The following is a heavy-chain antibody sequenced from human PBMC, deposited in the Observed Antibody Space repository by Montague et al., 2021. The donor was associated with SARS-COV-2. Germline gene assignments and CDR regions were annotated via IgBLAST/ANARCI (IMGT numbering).Heavy chain of an antibody. CDR2: IYESGST. CDR3: ARKIIANAFDV. J-gene: IGHJ3*01. V-gene: IGHV4-30-2*06. Sequence: TLSLTYTVSGVSISSGDYSWNWIRQSPGKGLEWIGFIYESGSTLYNPSLKSRITISVDRSKNQFSLRLNSVTAADTAVYYCARKIIANAFDVWGHGTTVTVSS. CDR1: GVSISSGDYS. D-gene: IGHD2/OR15-2a*01.